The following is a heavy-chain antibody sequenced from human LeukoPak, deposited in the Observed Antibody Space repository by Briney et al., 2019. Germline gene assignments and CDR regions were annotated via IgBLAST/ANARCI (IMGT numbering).Heavy chain of an antibody. Sequence: SETLSLTCAVSGASISTGTYYWSWIRQPAGKELEWIGRIYISGSTNYNPSLKSRVIISVDTSKNQFSLKLTSVTAADTAVYYCARIAYYDSDGYWTLYYFDYWGQGTLVTVSS. V-gene: IGHV4-61*02. CDR3: ARIAYYDSDGYWTLYYFDY. D-gene: IGHD3-22*01. CDR2: IYISGST. CDR1: GASISTGTYY. J-gene: IGHJ4*02.